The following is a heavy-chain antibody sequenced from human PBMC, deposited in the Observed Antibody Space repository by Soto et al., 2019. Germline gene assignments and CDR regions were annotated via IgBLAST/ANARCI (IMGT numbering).Heavy chain of an antibody. CDR3: ARSIDP. J-gene: IGHJ5*02. CDR2: IYYGGSI. V-gene: IGHV4-59*12. Sequence: PSETLSLTCSFSGGSISSGYWTWIRQPPGKGLEWIGYIYYGGSINYNPSLKSRVTISVDTSKNQFSLKLSSVTAADTAVYYCARSIDPRGQGTLVTVSS. CDR1: GGSISSGY.